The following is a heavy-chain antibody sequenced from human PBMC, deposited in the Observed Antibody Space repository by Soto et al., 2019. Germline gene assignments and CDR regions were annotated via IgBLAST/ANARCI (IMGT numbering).Heavy chain of an antibody. J-gene: IGHJ5*02. CDR3: ARTIHLGELSMSQNWFDP. Sequence: ASVKVSCKASGYTFTSYDINWVRQATGQGLEWMGWMNPNSGNTGYAQKFQGRVTMTRNTSISTAYMELSSLRSEDTAVYYCARTIHLGELSMSQNWFDPRGQGTLVTVSS. CDR1: GYTFTSYD. CDR2: MNPNSGNT. D-gene: IGHD3-16*02. V-gene: IGHV1-8*01.